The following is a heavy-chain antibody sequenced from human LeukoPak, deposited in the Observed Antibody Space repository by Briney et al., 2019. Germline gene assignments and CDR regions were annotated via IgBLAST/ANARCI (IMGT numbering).Heavy chain of an antibody. Sequence: SETLSLTCTVSGGSISSYYWSWIRQPAGKGLEWIGRIYTSGSTNYNPSLKSRVTISVDTSKNQFSLKLSSVTAADTAVYYCARGPDYVWGSYRIPQPKYFQHWGQGTLVTVSS. CDR3: ARGPDYVWGSYRIPQPKYFQH. V-gene: IGHV4-4*07. J-gene: IGHJ1*01. CDR1: GGSISSYY. D-gene: IGHD3-16*02. CDR2: IYTSGST.